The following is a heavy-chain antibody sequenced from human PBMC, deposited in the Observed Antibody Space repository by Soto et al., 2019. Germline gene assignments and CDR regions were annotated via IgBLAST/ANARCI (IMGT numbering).Heavy chain of an antibody. CDR3: ARDGGAY. D-gene: IGHD3-16*01. CDR1: GFTFSGYA. V-gene: IGHV3-30-3*01. Sequence: QVQLVESGGGVVQPGRSLRLSCAASGFTFSGYAMHGVRRAPGKGLEWMAVMSYDGSNKYYADSVKGRFTISRDNSKNTLYLQMISLRPEDTALYYCARDGGAYWGQGTLVIVSS. J-gene: IGHJ4*02. CDR2: MSYDGSNK.